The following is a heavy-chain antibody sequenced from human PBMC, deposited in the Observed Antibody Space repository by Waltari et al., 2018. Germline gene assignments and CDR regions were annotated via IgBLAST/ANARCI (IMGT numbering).Heavy chain of an antibody. D-gene: IGHD4-4*01. CDR3: AKWPAYSNYPLDY. CDR2: ISGSGGST. J-gene: IGHJ4*02. V-gene: IGHV3-23*04. CDR1: GCTFSSYA. Sequence: EVQLVESGGGLVQPGGSLRLSCAASGCTFSSYAMSWVRQAPGQWLEWVSAISGSGGSTYYADSVKGRFTISRDNSKNTLYLQMNSLRAEDTAVYYCAKWPAYSNYPLDYWGQGTLVTVSS.